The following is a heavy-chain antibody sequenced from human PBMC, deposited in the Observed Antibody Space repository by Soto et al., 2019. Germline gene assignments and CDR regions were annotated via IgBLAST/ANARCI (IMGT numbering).Heavy chain of an antibody. Sequence: ASVKVSCKASGYTFTSYGISWVRQAPGQGLEWMGWISAYNGNTNYAQKLQGRVTMTTDTSTSTAYMELRSLRSDDTAVYYCARDGTPVILDIVVVPAAMDYYYYMDVWGKGTTVTVSS. CDR2: ISAYNGNT. D-gene: IGHD2-2*03. CDR3: ARDGTPVILDIVVVPAAMDYYYYMDV. J-gene: IGHJ6*03. V-gene: IGHV1-18*01. CDR1: GYTFTSYG.